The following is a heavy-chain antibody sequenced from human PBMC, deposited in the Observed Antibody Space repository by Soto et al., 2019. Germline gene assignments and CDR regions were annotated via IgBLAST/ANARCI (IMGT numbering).Heavy chain of an antibody. CDR1: GFTFSSYS. CDR2: ISSSSSTI. Sequence: GGSLRLSCAASGFTFSSYSMNWVRQAPGKGLEWVSYISSSSSTIYYADSVKGRFTISRDNAKNSLYLQMNSLRAEDTAVYYCARVKDIVVVPAAPNWFDPWGQGTLVTVSS. CDR3: ARVKDIVVVPAAPNWFDP. J-gene: IGHJ5*02. D-gene: IGHD2-2*01. V-gene: IGHV3-48*01.